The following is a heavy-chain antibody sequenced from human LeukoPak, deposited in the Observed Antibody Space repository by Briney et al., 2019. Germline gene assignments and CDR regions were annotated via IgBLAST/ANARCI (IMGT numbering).Heavy chain of an antibody. CDR3: AKGPPNYYDSSYDY. CDR1: GFTVSSNY. D-gene: IGHD3-22*01. V-gene: IGHV3-53*01. J-gene: IGHJ4*02. Sequence: PGGSLRLSCAASGFTVSSNYMSWVRQAPGKGLEWVSVIYSGGSTYYADSVKGRFTISRDNSKNTLYLQMNSLRAEDTAVYYCAKGPPNYYDSSYDYWGQGTLVTVSS. CDR2: IYSGGST.